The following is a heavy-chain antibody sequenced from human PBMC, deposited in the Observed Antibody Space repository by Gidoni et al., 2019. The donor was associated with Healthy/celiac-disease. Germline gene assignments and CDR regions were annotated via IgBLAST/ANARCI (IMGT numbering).Heavy chain of an antibody. CDR2: ISAYNGNT. V-gene: IGHV1-18*04. D-gene: IGHD3-22*01. CDR3: ARDDVSITMIVVGHDYYGMDV. J-gene: IGHJ6*02. Sequence: QVQLVQSGAEVKKPGASVKVSCKASGYTFTRYGISWVRQAPGQGLAWMGWISAYNGNTNDAQKLQGRVTMTTDTSTSTAYMELRSLRSDDTAVYYCARDDVSITMIVVGHDYYGMDVWGQGTTVTVSS. CDR1: GYTFTRYG.